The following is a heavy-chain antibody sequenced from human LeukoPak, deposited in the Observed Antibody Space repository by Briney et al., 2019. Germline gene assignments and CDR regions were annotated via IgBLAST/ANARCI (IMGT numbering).Heavy chain of an antibody. CDR1: GYTFTSYD. J-gene: IGHJ6*02. V-gene: IGHV1-8*01. Sequence: ASVKVSCKASGYTFTSYDINWVRQAPGQGLEWMGWMNPNSGNTSSAQKFQGRVTMTRNHSISTAYMELSSLRSEDTAVYYCAREGSGYGMDVWGQGTTVTVSS. D-gene: IGHD3-10*01. CDR3: AREGSGYGMDV. CDR2: MNPNSGNT.